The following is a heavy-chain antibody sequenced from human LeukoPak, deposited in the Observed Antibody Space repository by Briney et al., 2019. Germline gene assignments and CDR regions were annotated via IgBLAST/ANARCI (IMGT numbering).Heavy chain of an antibody. CDR1: GGTFNSNS. CDR2: IYYSGAT. J-gene: IGHJ4*02. Sequence: PSETLSLSCAVLGGTFNSNSLAWSRQPPGKGLEWIGYIYYSGATNYNPSLKSRVTMSVDMSKNQFSLKLSSVTAADTAVYYCATVSSRGYHSLYRWGRGRLVSVSS. V-gene: IGHV4-59*01. D-gene: IGHD6-13*01. CDR3: ATVSSRGYHSLYR.